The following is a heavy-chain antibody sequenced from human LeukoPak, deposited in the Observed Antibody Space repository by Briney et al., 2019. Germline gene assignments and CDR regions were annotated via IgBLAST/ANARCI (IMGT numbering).Heavy chain of an antibody. CDR3: ARDHEYYYDSSGYCDY. CDR1: GYTFTSYG. CDR2: ISAYNGNT. J-gene: IGHJ4*02. Sequence: ASVKVSCKASGYTFTSYGISWVRQAPGQGLEWMGWISAYNGNTNYAQKLQGRVTMTTDTSTSTAYMELRSLRSDDTAVYYCARDHEYYYDSSGYCDYWGQGTLVTVSS. D-gene: IGHD3-22*01. V-gene: IGHV1-18*01.